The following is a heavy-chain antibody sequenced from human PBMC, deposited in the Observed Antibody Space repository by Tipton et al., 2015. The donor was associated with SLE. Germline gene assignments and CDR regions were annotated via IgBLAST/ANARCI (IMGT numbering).Heavy chain of an antibody. J-gene: IGHJ3*02. Sequence: SLRLSCAASGFTVSSNYMSWVRQAPGKGLEWVSVIYGGGSTYYADSVKGRFTISRDNSKNTLYLQMNSLRAEDTAVYYCARDYIAAVGAFDIWGQGTMVTVSS. CDR3: ARDYIAAVGAFDI. V-gene: IGHV3-53*05. CDR1: GFTVSSNY. D-gene: IGHD6-13*01. CDR2: IYGGGST.